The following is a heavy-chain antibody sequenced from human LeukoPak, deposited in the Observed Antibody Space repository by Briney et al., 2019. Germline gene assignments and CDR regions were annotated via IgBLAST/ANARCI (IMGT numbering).Heavy chain of an antibody. V-gene: IGHV3-23*01. J-gene: IGHJ4*02. CDR3: AKDDAWLRFGE. CDR1: GFTFSNHG. Sequence: GRSLRLSCAASGFTFSNHGMDWVRQAPGKGLEWVSGISPSGDITYYADSVKGRFTISRDNSKNTLYLEVISLAAEDTAVYYSAKDDAWLRFGEWSQGTLVTVSS. CDR2: ISPSGDIT. D-gene: IGHD5-12*01.